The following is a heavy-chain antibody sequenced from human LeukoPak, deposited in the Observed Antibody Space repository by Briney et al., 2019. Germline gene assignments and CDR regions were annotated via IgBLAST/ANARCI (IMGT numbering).Heavy chain of an antibody. J-gene: IGHJ5*02. CDR3: AKERLTTMVRVGWIDP. V-gene: IGHV3-23*01. CDR2: INDNGDGT. Sequence: GGSLRLSCAASGFTFSSYAMSWVRQAPGKGLKWVSTINDNGDGTYYADSVKGRFTISRDNSYNTVSLQMNSLRDEDTGVYYCAKERLTTMVRVGWIDPWGQGTLVTVSS. D-gene: IGHD3-10*01. CDR1: GFTFSSYA.